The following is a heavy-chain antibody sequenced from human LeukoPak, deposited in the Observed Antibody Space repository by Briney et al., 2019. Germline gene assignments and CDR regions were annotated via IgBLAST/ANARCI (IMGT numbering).Heavy chain of an antibody. CDR2: FYSGGST. CDR3: ARAAGTNYYYYGMDV. V-gene: IGHV3-53*01. J-gene: IGHJ6*02. Sequence: GGSLRLSCAASGFTVSSNDMNWVRQAPGKGLEWVSIFYSGGSTYYADSVKGRFTISRDNSKNTLYLQMNSLRAEDTAVYYCARAAGTNYYYYGMDVWGQGTTVTVSS. D-gene: IGHD6-13*01. CDR1: GFTVSSND.